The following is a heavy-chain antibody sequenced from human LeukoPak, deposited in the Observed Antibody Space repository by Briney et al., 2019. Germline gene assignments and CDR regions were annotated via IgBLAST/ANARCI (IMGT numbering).Heavy chain of an antibody. V-gene: IGHV3-21*01. J-gene: IGHJ4*02. Sequence: GGSLRLSCAASGFTFSSYSMNWVRQAPGKGLEWVSSISSSSSYIYYADSVKGRFTISRDNAKNSLYLQMNSLRDEDTAVYYCVSQYCSGGSCFSHWGQGTLVTVSS. CDR3: VSQYCSGGSCFSH. CDR1: GFTFSSYS. CDR2: ISSSSSYI. D-gene: IGHD2-15*01.